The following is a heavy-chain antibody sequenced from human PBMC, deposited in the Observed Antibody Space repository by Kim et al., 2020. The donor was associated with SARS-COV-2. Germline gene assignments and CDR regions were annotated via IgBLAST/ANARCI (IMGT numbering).Heavy chain of an antibody. CDR1: GYTFTSYD. J-gene: IGHJ4*02. Sequence: ASVKVSCKASGYTFTSYDINWVRQATGQGLEWMGWMNPNSGNTGYAQKFQGRVTMTRNTSISTAYMELSSLRSEDTAVYYCARGFGATVIFDYWGQGTLVTVSS. V-gene: IGHV1-8*01. CDR2: MNPNSGNT. D-gene: IGHD4-17*01. CDR3: ARGFGATVIFDY.